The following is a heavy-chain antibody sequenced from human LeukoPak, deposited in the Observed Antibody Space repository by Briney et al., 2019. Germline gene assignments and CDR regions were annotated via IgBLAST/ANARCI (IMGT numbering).Heavy chain of an antibody. D-gene: IGHD3-10*01. CDR1: GGSISSGSYY. J-gene: IGHJ5*02. CDR3: ASDDDYYGSGSYYNWFDP. CDR2: IYTSGST. Sequence: SETLSLTCTVSGGSISSGSYYWSWIRQPAGKGLEWIGRIYTSGSTNYNPSLKSRVTISVDTSKNQFSLKLSSVTAADTAVYYCASDDDYYGSGSYYNWFDPWGQGTLVTVSS. V-gene: IGHV4-61*02.